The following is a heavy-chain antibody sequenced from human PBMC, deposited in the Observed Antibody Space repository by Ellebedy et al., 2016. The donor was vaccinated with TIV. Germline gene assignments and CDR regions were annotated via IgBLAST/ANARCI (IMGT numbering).Heavy chain of an antibody. CDR1: GYIFTHYY. CDR3: ARGTSGSYLDY. J-gene: IGHJ4*02. D-gene: IGHD1-26*01. Sequence: AASVTVSCKASGYIFTHYYIHWVRQAPGQGLEWMGIINPSRDITTYAQEFQGRVTMTRDTSTGTVYMELSSLRSGDTAVYYCARGTSGSYLDYWGQGSPVTVSS. V-gene: IGHV1-46*01. CDR2: INPSRDIT.